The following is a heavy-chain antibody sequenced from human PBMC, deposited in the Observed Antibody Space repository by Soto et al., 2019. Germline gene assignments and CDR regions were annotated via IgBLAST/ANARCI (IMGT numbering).Heavy chain of an antibody. V-gene: IGHV3-23*01. CDR1: WFTFSRYA. D-gene: IGHD6-25*01. CDR3: AKDRYILAAPPGDAFEI. J-gene: IGHJ3*02. CDR2: ISGSGGST. Sequence: XGSLRVSCAASWFTFSRYALSWVRQAPGKGLEWVSAISGSGGSTYYADSVKGRFTISRDNSKNTLYLKMNSLRAEDTAVYYCAKDRYILAAPPGDAFEIWRQGTMVT.